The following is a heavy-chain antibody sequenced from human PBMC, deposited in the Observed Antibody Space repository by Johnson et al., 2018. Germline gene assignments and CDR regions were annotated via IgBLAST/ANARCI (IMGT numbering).Heavy chain of an antibody. D-gene: IGHD1-20*01. Sequence: VQLAQSGGGLVEPGRSLRLCCTASGFTFGDYAMSWFRQAPGKGLEWVGFIRSKAYGGTTEYAASVKGRFTISRDDSKSIAYLQMNSLKTEDTAVYYCTRGDNWNDGRWFDPWGQGTLVTVSS. CDR3: TRGDNWNDGRWFDP. CDR1: GFTFGDYA. CDR2: IRSKAYGGTT. J-gene: IGHJ5*02. V-gene: IGHV3-49*03.